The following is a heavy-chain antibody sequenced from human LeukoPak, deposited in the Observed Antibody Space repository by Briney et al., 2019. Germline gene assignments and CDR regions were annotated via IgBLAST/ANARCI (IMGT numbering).Heavy chain of an antibody. CDR1: GYTLTIYG. CDR3: ARVDSGILKGAFDI. V-gene: IGHV1-18*01. CDR2: ISGYNGNT. J-gene: IGHJ3*02. D-gene: IGHD1-26*01. Sequence: ASVKVSCKASGYTLTIYGIAWVRQAPGQGLEWMGRISGYNGNTNYAQKLQGRVTMTTDTSTSTAYMELRSLRSDDAAVYYCARVDSGILKGAFDIWGQGTMVSVSS.